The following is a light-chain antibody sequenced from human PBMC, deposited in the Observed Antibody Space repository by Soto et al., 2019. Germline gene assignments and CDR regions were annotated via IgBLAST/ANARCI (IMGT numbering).Light chain of an antibody. CDR2: EAS. V-gene: IGKV1-33*01. CDR3: LHDYSYPRT. J-gene: IGKJ1*01. CDR1: QDITNY. Sequence: DIQMTQSPSSLSASVGDRVTITCQASQDITNYLNWYQQKPGKAPKLLIYEASSLETGVPSRFSGSGSGADFTLTIRSLQPEDSATYYCLHDYSYPRTFGQGTKVDIK.